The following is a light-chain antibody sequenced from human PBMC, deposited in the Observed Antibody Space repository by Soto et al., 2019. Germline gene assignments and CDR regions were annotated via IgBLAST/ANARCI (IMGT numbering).Light chain of an antibody. CDR3: QEYCSSPFT. J-gene: IGKJ3*01. V-gene: IGKV3-20*01. CDR2: GAS. Sequence: EIVLTQSPGTLSLSPGERATLSCRASQSVSSSYLAWYQQKPGQAPRLLIYGASSRATGIPDRFSGSGSGTDFTLTISRLQPKDVVVYYCQEYCSSPFTFGPGTVVYIE. CDR1: QSVSSSY.